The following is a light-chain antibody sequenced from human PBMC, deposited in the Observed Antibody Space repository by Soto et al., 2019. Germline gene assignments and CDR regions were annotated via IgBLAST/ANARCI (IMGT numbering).Light chain of an antibody. V-gene: IGKV3-11*01. CDR1: QSVSSNY. J-gene: IGKJ4*01. CDR2: GAS. CDR3: QQRSNGLT. Sequence: EIVMTQSPDTLSLSPGETATLSCRASQSVSSNYVAWFHRKPGQAPRLLIYGASKRATGIPARFSGSGSGTDFTLTISSLEPEDFAVYYCQQRSNGLTFGGGTKVDIK.